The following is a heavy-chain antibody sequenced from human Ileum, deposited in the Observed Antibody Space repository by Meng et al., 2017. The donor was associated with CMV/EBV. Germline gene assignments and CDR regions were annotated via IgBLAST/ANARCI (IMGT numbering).Heavy chain of an antibody. D-gene: IGHD5-24*01. CDR2: IYYSGST. J-gene: IGHJ4*02. CDR1: GGSISSYY. V-gene: IGHV4-59*01. CDR3: ARGRLSMATIHFDY. Sequence: VSGGSISSYYWSWIRQPPGKGLEWIGYIYYSGSTNYNPSLKSRVTISVDTSKNQFSLKLSSVTAADTAVYYCARGRLSMATIHFDYWGQGTLVTVSS.